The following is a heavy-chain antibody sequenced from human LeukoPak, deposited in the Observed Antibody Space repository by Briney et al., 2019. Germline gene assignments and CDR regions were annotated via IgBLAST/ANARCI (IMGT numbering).Heavy chain of an antibody. V-gene: IGHV3-48*04. CDR1: GFTFSTHG. CDR3: ARDMFDYYDSSGYYGDY. D-gene: IGHD3-22*01. Sequence: GGSLRLSCAASGFTFSTHGMHWVRQAPGKGLEWVSYISSSGSTIYYADSVKGRFTISRDNAKNSLYLQMNSLRAEDTAVYYCARDMFDYYDSSGYYGDYWGQGTLVTVSS. J-gene: IGHJ4*02. CDR2: ISSSGSTI.